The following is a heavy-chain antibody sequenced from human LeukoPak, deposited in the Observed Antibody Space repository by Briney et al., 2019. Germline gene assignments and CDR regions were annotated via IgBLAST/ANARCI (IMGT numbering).Heavy chain of an antibody. J-gene: IGHJ5*02. CDR1: GGTFSSYA. CDR2: IIPIFGTA. V-gene: IGHV1-69*01. D-gene: IGHD2-8*01. CDR3: ARLSANAHCTNGVCTRKNWFDP. Sequence: GASVKVSCKASGGTFSSYAISRGRQAPGQGLEWMGGIIPIFGTANYAQKFQGRVTITADESTSTAYMELRSLRSEDTAVYYCARLSANAHCTNGVCTRKNWFDPWGQGTLVTVSS.